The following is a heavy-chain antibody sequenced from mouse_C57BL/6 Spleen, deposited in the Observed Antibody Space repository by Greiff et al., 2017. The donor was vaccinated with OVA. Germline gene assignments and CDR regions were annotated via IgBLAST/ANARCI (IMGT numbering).Heavy chain of an antibody. V-gene: IGHV1-82*01. CDR3: ARSNYEGYY. CDR1: GYAFSSSW. CDR2: IYPGDGDT. Sequence: VQLQESGPELVKPGASVKISCKASGYAFSSSWMNWVKQRPGKGLEWIGRIYPGDGDTNYNGKFKGKATLTADKSSSTAYMQLNSLTSEDSAVYYCARSNYEGYYWGQGTTLTVSS. J-gene: IGHJ2*01. D-gene: IGHD2-5*01.